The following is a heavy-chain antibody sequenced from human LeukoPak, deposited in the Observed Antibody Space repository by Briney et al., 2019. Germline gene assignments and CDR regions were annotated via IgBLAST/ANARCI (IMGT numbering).Heavy chain of an antibody. CDR1: GFTFSSSA. J-gene: IGHJ4*02. CDR2: ISTDGSNK. D-gene: IGHD2-2*01. CDR3: APRVGSTSPFDY. V-gene: IGHV3-30-3*01. Sequence: GGSLRLSCAPSGFTFSSSAMHWVRQAPGKGLEWVAVISTDGSNKYYTDSVKGRFTISRDNSKNTLYLQMNSLRTEDTAVYYCAPRVGSTSPFDYWGQGTLVTVSS.